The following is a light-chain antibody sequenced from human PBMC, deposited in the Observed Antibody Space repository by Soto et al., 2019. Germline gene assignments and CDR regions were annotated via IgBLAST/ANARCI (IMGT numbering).Light chain of an antibody. CDR3: CSYVGSDSYV. CDR2: DVS. J-gene: IGLJ1*01. CDR1: SSDVGDYNS. V-gene: IGLV2-11*01. Sequence: QSALTQPRSVSGSPGQSVTVSCIGTSSDVGDYNSVSWYQQHPGKAPKLMIYDVSKRPSGVPDRFSGSKSGNTASLTISGLQAEDDADYYCCSYVGSDSYVFGIGTKLTVL.